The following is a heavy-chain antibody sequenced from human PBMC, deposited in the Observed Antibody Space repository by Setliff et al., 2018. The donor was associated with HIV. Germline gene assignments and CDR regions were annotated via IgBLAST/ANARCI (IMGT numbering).Heavy chain of an antibody. CDR3: ARGGGYDRSGYYPFDY. CDR1: GGSLSGYH. V-gene: IGHV4-34*01. Sequence: SETLSLTCAVYGGSLSGYHWSWIRQSPEKGLEWIGEINHSGSTNYNPSLKSRVTMSVDTSKNQFSLKLSPVTAADTAVYYCARGGGYDRSGYYPFDYWGQGTKVT. D-gene: IGHD3-22*01. J-gene: IGHJ4*02. CDR2: INHSGST.